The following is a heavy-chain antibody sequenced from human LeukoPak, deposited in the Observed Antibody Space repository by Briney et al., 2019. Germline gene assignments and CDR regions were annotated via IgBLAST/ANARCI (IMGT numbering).Heavy chain of an antibody. CDR3: ARERDSGWSEGSGGWFDP. Sequence: GASVKVSCKASGYTFTDYYMHWVQQAPGKGLEWMGRVDPEDGETIYAEKFQGRVTITADTSTDTAYMELSSLRSEDTAVYYCARERDSGWSEGSGGWFDPWGQGTLVTVSS. CDR2: VDPEDGET. D-gene: IGHD6-19*01. CDR1: GYTFTDYY. J-gene: IGHJ5*02. V-gene: IGHV1-69-2*01.